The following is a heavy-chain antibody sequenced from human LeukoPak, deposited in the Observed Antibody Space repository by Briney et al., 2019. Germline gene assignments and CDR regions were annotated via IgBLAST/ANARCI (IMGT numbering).Heavy chain of an antibody. CDR3: ARDAKTSIAVAGTGTDY. CDR1: GYTFTSYG. CDR2: ISAYNGNT. V-gene: IGHV1-18*01. J-gene: IGHJ4*02. D-gene: IGHD6-19*01. Sequence: GASVKVSCKASGYTFTSYGISWVRQAPGQGLEWMGWISAYNGNTNYAQKLQGRVTMTTDTSTSTAYMELRSLRSDDTAVYYCARDAKTSIAVAGTGTDYWGQGTLVTVSS.